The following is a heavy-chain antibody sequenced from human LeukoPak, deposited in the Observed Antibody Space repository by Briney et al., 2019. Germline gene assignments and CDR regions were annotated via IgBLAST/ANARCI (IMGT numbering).Heavy chain of an antibody. CDR2: ITYDGTNK. CDR3: ARDGSSSWYFYYFDY. J-gene: IGHJ4*02. CDR1: GFTFDSYA. V-gene: IGHV3-30-3*01. D-gene: IGHD6-13*01. Sequence: GGSLRLSCAASGFTFDSYALHWVRQAPGKGLEWLAIITYDGTNKYYADSVKGRFTISRDNSNNTLFLQMNSLRPEDTAVYYCARDGSSSWYFYYFDYWGQGTLVTVSS.